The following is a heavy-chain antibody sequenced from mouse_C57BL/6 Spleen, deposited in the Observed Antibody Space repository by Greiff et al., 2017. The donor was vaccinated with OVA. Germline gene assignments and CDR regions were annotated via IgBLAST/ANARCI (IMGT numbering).Heavy chain of an antibody. J-gene: IGHJ2*01. CDR1: GYTFTDYY. Sequence: EVQLQQSGPELVKPGASMKISCKASGYTFTDYYMNWVKQSHGKSLEWIGDINPNNGGTSYNQKFKGKATLTVDKSSSTAYMELRSLTSEDSAVYYCARSGYWGQGTTLTVSS. CDR2: INPNNGGT. CDR3: ARSGY. V-gene: IGHV1-26*01. D-gene: IGHD3-2*02.